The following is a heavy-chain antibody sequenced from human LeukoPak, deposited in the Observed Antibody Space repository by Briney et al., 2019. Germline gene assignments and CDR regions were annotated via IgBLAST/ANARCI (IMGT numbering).Heavy chain of an antibody. CDR3: ARGRAYCGGDCYRPSGDWFDP. J-gene: IGHJ5*02. D-gene: IGHD2-21*02. CDR2: IIPIFGTA. V-gene: IGHV1-69*06. Sequence: GASVKVSCKASGGTFSSYAISWVRQAPGQGLEWMGGIIPIFGTANYAQKFQGRVTITADKSTSTAYMELSSLRSEDTAVYYCARGRAYCGGDCYRPSGDWFDPWGQGTLVTVSS. CDR1: GGTFSSYA.